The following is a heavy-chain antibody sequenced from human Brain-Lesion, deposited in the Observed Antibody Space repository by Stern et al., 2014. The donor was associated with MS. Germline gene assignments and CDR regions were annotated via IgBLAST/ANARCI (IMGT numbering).Heavy chain of an antibody. D-gene: IGHD2-15*01. CDR3: AGEEDIRYCSGGSCTGNWFDP. Sequence: QVQLVESGPGLVKPSETLSLTCTVAGGSVSSTSYAWAWIRQPPGKGLEWIGTIYYSGNTYYSPSLKSRLTLSLDTSNNPFSLPLRSVTAADTAVYYCAGEEDIRYCSGGSCTGNWFDPWGQGTLVTVSS. CDR1: GGSVSSTSYA. J-gene: IGHJ5*02. CDR2: IYYSGNT. V-gene: IGHV4-39*01.